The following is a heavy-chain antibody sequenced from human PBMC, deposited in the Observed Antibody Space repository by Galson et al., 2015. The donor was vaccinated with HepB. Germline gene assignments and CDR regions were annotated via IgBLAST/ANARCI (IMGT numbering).Heavy chain of an antibody. Sequence: QSGAEVTKPGESLKISCKGSGYSFSSYWIAWVRQMPGKGLEWMGIIYPGDSDTRYSPSFQGQVTISADKSISTAYLQWSSLKASDTAMYYCANSIVDTSMAFDYWGQGTLVTVSS. J-gene: IGHJ4*02. CDR3: ANSIVDTSMAFDY. CDR1: GYSFSSYW. CDR2: IYPGDSDT. V-gene: IGHV5-51*01. D-gene: IGHD5-18*01.